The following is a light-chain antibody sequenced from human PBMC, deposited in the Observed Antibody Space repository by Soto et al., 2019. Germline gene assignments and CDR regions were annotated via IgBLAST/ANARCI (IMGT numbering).Light chain of an antibody. CDR1: QNIGIE. V-gene: IGKV3-11*01. J-gene: IGKJ5*01. CDR3: QQRSRWPIT. Sequence: PGERATLSCRASQNIGIELAWYQQKPGQAPRLLICDASNRATGIPARFSGSGSATDFTLTVDTLEPEDSAIYFCQQRSRWPITCGQGTRLEIK. CDR2: DAS.